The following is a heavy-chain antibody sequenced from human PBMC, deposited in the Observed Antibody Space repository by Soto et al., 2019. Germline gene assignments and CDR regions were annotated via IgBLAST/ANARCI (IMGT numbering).Heavy chain of an antibody. Sequence: SQILSLTCAISGDSVSGNSSAWNWISQSPSRGLEWLGRTYYRSKWYNDYAVSVKSRITVTPDTSKNQFSLHLNSVTPEDTAVYYCAKDRGSYFDHWGQGTLVTVSS. V-gene: IGHV6-1*01. CDR2: TYYRSKWYN. CDR1: GDSVSGNSSA. J-gene: IGHJ4*02. CDR3: AKDRGSYFDH. D-gene: IGHD1-26*01.